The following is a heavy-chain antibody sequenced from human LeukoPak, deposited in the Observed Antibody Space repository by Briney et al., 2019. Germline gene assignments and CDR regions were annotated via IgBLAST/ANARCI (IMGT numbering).Heavy chain of an antibody. Sequence: GGSLRLSCAASGLTFSSYWMSWVRQAPGKGLEWVANIKQDGSEKYYVDSVKGRFTISRDNAKNSLYLQMNSLRAEDTAVYYCARDSGSYPHDAFDIWGQGTMVTVSS. V-gene: IGHV3-7*01. CDR1: GLTFSSYW. J-gene: IGHJ3*02. CDR2: IKQDGSEK. D-gene: IGHD1-26*01. CDR3: ARDSGSYPHDAFDI.